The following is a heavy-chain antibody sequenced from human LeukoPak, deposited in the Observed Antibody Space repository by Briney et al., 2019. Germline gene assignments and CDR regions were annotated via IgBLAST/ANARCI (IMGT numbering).Heavy chain of an antibody. CDR2: VSGSGSST. Sequence: GGSLRLSCAASGFTFSSYGMSWVRQAPGKGLEWVSAVSGSGSSTYYADSVKGRFTISRDNSKNTLYLQMNSLRAEDTAVYYCAKGTLFMDVWGKGTTVTISS. J-gene: IGHJ6*03. CDR3: AKGTLFMDV. V-gene: IGHV3-23*01. CDR1: GFTFSSYG.